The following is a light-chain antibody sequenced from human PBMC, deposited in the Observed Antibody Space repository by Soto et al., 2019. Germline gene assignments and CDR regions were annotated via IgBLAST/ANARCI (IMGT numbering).Light chain of an antibody. CDR1: QSVFYSSNNKNY. CDR3: QQYYRPWT. J-gene: IGKJ1*01. CDR2: WAS. V-gene: IGKV4-1*01. Sequence: DIVMTQSPDSLAVSLGERATINCKSSQSVFYSSNNKNYLAWYQQKPGQPPKLLIYWASTRESGVPDRFSGRGSGTDFTLTISSRQAEDVAVYYCQQYYRPWTFGQGTKVEIK.